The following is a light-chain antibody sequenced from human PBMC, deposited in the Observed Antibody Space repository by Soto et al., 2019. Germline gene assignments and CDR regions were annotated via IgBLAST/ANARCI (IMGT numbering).Light chain of an antibody. Sequence: EIVLTQSPGTLSLSPGEGATLSCRASQSVSSDSSTYLAWYQQKPGQGPRLLIYGASSRATGIPDRFSGSGSGTDFTLTISRLEPEDFAVYYCQQYHTSASFGPGTKVDIK. CDR1: QSVSSDSSTY. CDR3: QQYHTSAS. J-gene: IGKJ3*01. CDR2: GAS. V-gene: IGKV3-20*01.